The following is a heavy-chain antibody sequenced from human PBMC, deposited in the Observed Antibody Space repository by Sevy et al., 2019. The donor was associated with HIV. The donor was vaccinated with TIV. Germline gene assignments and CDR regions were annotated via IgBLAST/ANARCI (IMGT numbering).Heavy chain of an antibody. CDR2: ISSGSSFI. CDR1: GFSISGYT. V-gene: IGHV3-21*01. D-gene: IGHD2-2*01. CDR3: AREGLGDCSGTNCSPNDY. J-gene: IGHJ4*02. Sequence: GGSLRLSCAASGFSISGYTMNWVRQAPGKGLEWVSSISSGSSFIYYADSLKGRFTISRDNARNLLYLQMNSLRVEDTAVYYCAREGLGDCSGTNCSPNDYWGQGTLVTVSS.